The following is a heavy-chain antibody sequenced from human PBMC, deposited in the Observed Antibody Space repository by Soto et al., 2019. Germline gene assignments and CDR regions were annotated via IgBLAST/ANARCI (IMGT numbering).Heavy chain of an antibody. D-gene: IGHD2-15*01. CDR1: GFTFSNYG. V-gene: IGHV3-30*18. CDR2: ISYDGSNE. CDR3: AKDGAPRYCTRSSCHPAGAY. Sequence: QVQLVESGGGVVQPGRSLRLSCAGSGFTFSNYGLHWVRLAPGKGPEWVAAISYDGSNEYYADSVKGRFTISRDKSKNMLYLQMDSLRPEDTAVYYCAKDGAPRYCTRSSCHPAGAYWGQGTLVTVSS. J-gene: IGHJ4*02.